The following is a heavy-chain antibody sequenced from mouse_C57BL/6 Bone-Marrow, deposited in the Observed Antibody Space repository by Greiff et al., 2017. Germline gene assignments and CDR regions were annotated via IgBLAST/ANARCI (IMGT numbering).Heavy chain of an antibody. CDR2: IYPGSGST. J-gene: IGHJ4*01. Sequence: QVQLKQPGAELVKPGASVKMSCKASGYTFTSYWITWVKQRPGQGLEWIGDIYPGSGSTKYNEKFKSKATLTVDTSSSTAYMQLSSLTSEDSAVYYCARDYGYYVCAMDYWGQGTSVTVSS. V-gene: IGHV1-55*01. CDR3: ARDYGYYVCAMDY. D-gene: IGHD2-3*01. CDR1: GYTFTSYW.